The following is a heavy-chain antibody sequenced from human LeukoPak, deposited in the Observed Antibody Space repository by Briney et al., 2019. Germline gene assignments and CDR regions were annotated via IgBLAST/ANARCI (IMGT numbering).Heavy chain of an antibody. CDR2: INHSGST. Sequence: PSETLSLTCAVYGGSFSGYYWSWIRQPPGKGLEWIGEINHSGSTNYNPSLKSRVTISVDTSKNQFSLKLTSVTAADTTVYYCARRRPFNYFGSGSYYNWYFDLWGRGTLVTVSS. D-gene: IGHD3-10*01. J-gene: IGHJ2*01. CDR3: ARRRPFNYFGSGSYYNWYFDL. V-gene: IGHV4-34*01. CDR1: GGSFSGYY.